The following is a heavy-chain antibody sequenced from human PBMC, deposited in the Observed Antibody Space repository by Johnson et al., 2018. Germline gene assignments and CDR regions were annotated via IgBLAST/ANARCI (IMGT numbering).Heavy chain of an antibody. CDR3: VRAGFEGIAVAGALDI. J-gene: IGHJ3*02. CDR1: GGTFSSYA. D-gene: IGHD6-19*01. V-gene: IGHV1-69*12. CDR2: IIPIFGTA. Sequence: QVQLVQSGAEVKKPGSSVKVSCKASGGTFSSYAISWVRQAPGQGLEWMGGIIPIFGTANYAQKFQGRVTITADESTSTAYMERSSLRSEDTAVYYCVRAGFEGIAVAGALDIWGQGTMVTVSS.